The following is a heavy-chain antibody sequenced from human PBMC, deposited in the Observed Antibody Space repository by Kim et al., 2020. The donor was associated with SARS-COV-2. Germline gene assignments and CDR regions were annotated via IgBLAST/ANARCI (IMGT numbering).Heavy chain of an antibody. CDR3: AKRPPGAMVRGVTD. J-gene: IGHJ4*02. CDR1: GFTFSSYA. V-gene: IGHV3-23*01. Sequence: GGSLRLSCAASGFTFSSYAMSWVRQAPGKGLEWVSAISGSGGSTYYADSVKGRFTISRDNSKNTLYMQMNSLRAEDTAVYYCAKRPPGAMVRGVTDWGQGTLVTVSS. CDR2: ISGSGGST. D-gene: IGHD3-10*01.